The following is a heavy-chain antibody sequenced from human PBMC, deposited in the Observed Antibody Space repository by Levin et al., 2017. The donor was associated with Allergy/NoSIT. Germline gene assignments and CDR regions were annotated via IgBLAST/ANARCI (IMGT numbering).Heavy chain of an antibody. CDR3: AREHQEGFDY. CDR1: GFTFSSYS. J-gene: IGHJ4*02. Sequence: AASVKVSCAASGFTFSSYSMNWVRQAPGKGLEWVSSIGSSSSSIYYADSVKGRFTIYRDNAKNSLYLQMNSLRAEDTGVYYCAREHQEGFDYWGQGTLVTVSS. CDR2: IGSSSSSI. V-gene: IGHV3-21*01.